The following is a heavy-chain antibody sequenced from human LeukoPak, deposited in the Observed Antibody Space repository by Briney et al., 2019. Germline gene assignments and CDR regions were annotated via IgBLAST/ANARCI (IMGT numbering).Heavy chain of an antibody. Sequence: SETLSLTCAVSGGSISSSSYYWGWIRQPPGKGLEWIGSIYYSGSTYYNPSLKSRVTISVDTSKNQFSLKLSSVTAADTAVYYCARQVYCGGDCYHFDYWGQGTLVTVSS. CDR2: IYYSGST. V-gene: IGHV4-39*01. J-gene: IGHJ4*02. CDR1: GGSISSSSYY. D-gene: IGHD2-21*02. CDR3: ARQVYCGGDCYHFDY.